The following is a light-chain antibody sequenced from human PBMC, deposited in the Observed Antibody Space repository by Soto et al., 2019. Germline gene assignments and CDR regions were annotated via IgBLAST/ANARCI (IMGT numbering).Light chain of an antibody. CDR1: ESVSSY. J-gene: IGKJ1*01. V-gene: IGKV3-11*01. CDR3: QQRSNWPPT. CDR2: DAS. Sequence: IVLTQSPASLSLSPGEGATLSCRASESVSSYLAWYQQKPGQAPRLLIYDASNRATGIPARFSGSGSGTDFTLTISSLEPEDFAVYYCQQRSNWPPTFGQGTKVDIK.